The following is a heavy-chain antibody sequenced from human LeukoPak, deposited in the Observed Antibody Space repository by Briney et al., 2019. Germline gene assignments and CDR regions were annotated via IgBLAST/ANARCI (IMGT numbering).Heavy chain of an antibody. CDR2: ISYDGSHK. CDR3: AKDRRSGSFTLDY. Sequence: PGGSLRLSCAASGFTFSTYGMHWVRQGPGKGLEWVAVISYDGSHKYHADSVKGGFTISRENTKNTLFMQMNSLRAEDTALYYCAKDRRSGSFTLDYWGQGTLVSVSS. J-gene: IGHJ4*02. V-gene: IGHV3-30*18. D-gene: IGHD1-26*01. CDR1: GFTFSTYG.